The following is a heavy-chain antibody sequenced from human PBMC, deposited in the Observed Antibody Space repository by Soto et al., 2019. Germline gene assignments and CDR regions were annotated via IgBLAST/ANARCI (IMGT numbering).Heavy chain of an antibody. CDR2: ISSSSSYI. V-gene: IGHV3-21*01. D-gene: IGHD6-13*01. CDR3: ARDWGRVAAENWFDP. CDR1: GFTFSSYS. Sequence: GGSLRLSCAASGFTFSSYSMNWVRQAPGKGLEWVSSISSSSSYIYYADSVKGRFTISRDNAKNSLYLQMNSLRAEDTAVYYCARDWGRVAAENWFDPWGQGTLVTVSS. J-gene: IGHJ5*02.